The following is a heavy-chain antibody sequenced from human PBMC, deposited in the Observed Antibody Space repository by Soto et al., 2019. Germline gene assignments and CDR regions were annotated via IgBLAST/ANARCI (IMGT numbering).Heavy chain of an antibody. CDR3: ARGCYPYNYYYYMDV. J-gene: IGHJ6*03. V-gene: IGHV3-66*01. CDR2: IYSGGST. D-gene: IGHD2-2*01. Sequence: EVQLVESGGGLVQPGGSLRLSCAASGFTVSSNYMSWVRQAPGKGLEWVSVIYSGGSTYYADSVKGRFTISRDNSKNTLYLQMNSLRAEDTAVYYCARGCYPYNYYYYMDVWGKGTTVTVSS. CDR1: GFTVSSNY.